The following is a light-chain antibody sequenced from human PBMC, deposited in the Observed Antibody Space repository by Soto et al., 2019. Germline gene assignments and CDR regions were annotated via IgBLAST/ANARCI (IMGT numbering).Light chain of an antibody. CDR1: QSVTSSY. V-gene: IGKV3-20*01. CDR3: QQYGSSSYT. CDR2: GAS. Sequence: EIVLTQSPGTLSLSPGERATLSCRASQSVTSSYLAWYQQKPGQAPRLLIYGASSRAPGIPDRFSGGGSGTDFTLTISRLEPEDFAVYYCQQYGSSSYTFGQGTKLEIK. J-gene: IGKJ2*01.